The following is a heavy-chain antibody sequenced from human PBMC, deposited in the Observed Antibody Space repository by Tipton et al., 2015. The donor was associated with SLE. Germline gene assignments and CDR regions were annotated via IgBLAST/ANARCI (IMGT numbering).Heavy chain of an antibody. CDR3: ASIAAAGSDFDY. CDR2: IYYSGST. V-gene: IGHV4-59*01. J-gene: IGHJ4*02. Sequence: TLSLTCTVSGGSISSYYWSWIRQPAGKGLEWIGFIYYSGSTNYNPSLKSRVTISVDTSRNQFSLKLSSVTAADTAVYYCASIAAAGSDFDYWGQGTLVTVSS. CDR1: GGSISSYY. D-gene: IGHD6-13*01.